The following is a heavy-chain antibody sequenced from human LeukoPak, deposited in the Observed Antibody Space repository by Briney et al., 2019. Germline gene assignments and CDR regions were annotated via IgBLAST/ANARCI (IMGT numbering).Heavy chain of an antibody. CDR2: IIPIFGTA. CDR3: ARDDCGDTCYPGGY. CDR1: GGTFSSYA. J-gene: IGHJ4*02. D-gene: IGHD2-21*01. Sequence: SVKVSCKASGGTFSSYAISWVRQAPGQGLEWMGGIIPIFGTANYAQKFQGRVTITRDTSASTAYMELSSLTSEDTALYYCARDDCGDTCYPGGYWGQGTLVTVSS. V-gene: IGHV1-69*05.